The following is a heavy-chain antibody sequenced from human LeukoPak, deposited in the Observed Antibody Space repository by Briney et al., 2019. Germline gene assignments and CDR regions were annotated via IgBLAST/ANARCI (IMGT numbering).Heavy chain of an antibody. CDR1: GYTFTSFD. Sequence: ASVKVSCKASGYTFTSFDINWVRQATGQGLEWMGWMNPNSGNTGYAQKFQGRVTMTRNTSISTAYMGLSSLRSEDTAVYYCARGGAVAGTLNWFDPWGQGTLVTVSS. CDR2: MNPNSGNT. CDR3: ARGGAVAGTLNWFDP. V-gene: IGHV1-8*01. J-gene: IGHJ5*02. D-gene: IGHD6-19*01.